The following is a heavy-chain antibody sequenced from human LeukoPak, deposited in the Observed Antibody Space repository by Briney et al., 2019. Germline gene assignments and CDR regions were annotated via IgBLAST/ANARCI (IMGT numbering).Heavy chain of an antibody. D-gene: IGHD2-2*01. Sequence: ASVKVSCQASGYTFTNYCISWVRQAPGQGLEWMGWISGYNGNTNYAQKSQGRVTMTTDTSTNAAHMELRSLRSDDTAVYYCARDWGYQGLFGYWGQGTLVPVSS. V-gene: IGHV1-18*01. CDR2: ISGYNGNT. CDR3: ARDWGYQGLFGY. CDR1: GYTFTNYC. J-gene: IGHJ4*02.